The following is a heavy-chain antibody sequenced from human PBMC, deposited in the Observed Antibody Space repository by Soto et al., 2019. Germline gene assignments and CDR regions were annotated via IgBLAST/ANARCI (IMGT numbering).Heavy chain of an antibody. J-gene: IGHJ6*03. D-gene: IGHD2-8*01. V-gene: IGHV1-24*01. Sequence: GASVKVSCKVSGYTLTELSMHWVRQAPGKGLEWMGGFDPEDGETIYAQKFQGRVTMTEDTSTDTAYMELSSLRSDDTAVYYCARDGCTNGVCPSVYYYYYYMDVWGKGTTVTVSS. CDR1: GYTLTELS. CDR2: FDPEDGET. CDR3: ARDGCTNGVCPSVYYYYYYMDV.